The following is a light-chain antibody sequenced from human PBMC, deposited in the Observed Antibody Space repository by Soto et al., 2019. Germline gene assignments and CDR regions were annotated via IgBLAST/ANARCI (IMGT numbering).Light chain of an antibody. CDR3: QQYGDSQT. CDR1: RDISTW. V-gene: IGKV1-12*01. CDR2: GAS. Sequence: DIQMTQSPSSVSASVGDRVTITCRASRDISTWLAWYQQKPGKAPKLLIYGASNLQSGVPSRFSGRGSGTDFTLTINRLEPEDFAVYYCQQYGDSQTFGQGTKVEIK. J-gene: IGKJ1*01.